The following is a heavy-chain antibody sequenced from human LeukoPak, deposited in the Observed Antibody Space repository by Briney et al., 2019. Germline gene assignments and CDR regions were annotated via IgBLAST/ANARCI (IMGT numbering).Heavy chain of an antibody. CDR3: AKDEGDSGYSGYDSRPSFDY. V-gene: IGHV3-21*04. CDR1: GFTFSYYS. CDR2: ISSSSSYI. Sequence: GGSLRLSCAASGFTFSYYSMNWVRQAPGKGLEWVSSISSSSSYIYYADSVKGRVTISRDNSKNTLYLQMNSLRAEDTAVYYCAKDEGDSGYSGYDSRPSFDYWGQGTLVTVSS. J-gene: IGHJ4*02. D-gene: IGHD5-12*01.